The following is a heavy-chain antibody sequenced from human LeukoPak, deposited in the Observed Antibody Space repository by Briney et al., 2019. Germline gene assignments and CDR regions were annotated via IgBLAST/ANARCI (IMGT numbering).Heavy chain of an antibody. D-gene: IGHD2-2*01. Sequence: SETLSLTCTVSGGSISSYYWSWIRQPPGKGLEWIGYIYYSGSTNYNPSLKSRVTISVDTSKNQFSLKLSSVTAADTAVYYCARHGVVPAAIGFDYWGQGTLVTVSS. CDR2: IYYSGST. V-gene: IGHV4-59*08. J-gene: IGHJ4*02. CDR3: ARHGVVPAAIGFDY. CDR1: GGSISSYY.